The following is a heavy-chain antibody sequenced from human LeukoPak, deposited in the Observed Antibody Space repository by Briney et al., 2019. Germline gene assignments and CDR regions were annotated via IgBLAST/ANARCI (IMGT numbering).Heavy chain of an antibody. CDR3: ARDRATYGDYVPYDAFDI. J-gene: IGHJ3*02. Sequence: SVKVSCKASGGTFSNYAFSWVRQAPGQGLEWMGGIIPIFGTANYAQKFQGRVTITVDESTSTAYMELSSLRSEDTAVYYCARDRATYGDYVPYDAFDIWGQGTMVTVSS. CDR2: IIPIFGTA. CDR1: GGTFSNYA. V-gene: IGHV1-69*13. D-gene: IGHD4-17*01.